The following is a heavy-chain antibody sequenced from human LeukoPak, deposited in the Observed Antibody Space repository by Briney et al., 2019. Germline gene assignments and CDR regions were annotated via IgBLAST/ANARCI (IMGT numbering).Heavy chain of an antibody. CDR1: GFALGAM. J-gene: IGHJ4*02. CDR2: IGDSGGST. CDR3: AKYRGFGDSYDS. V-gene: IGHV3-23*01. Sequence: GGSLRLSCAASGFALGAMSWLRQAPGKGLEWVSTIGDSGGSTYYADSVKGRFTISRDNSKNTLYLQMNSLRAEDSAVYYCAKYRGFGDSYDSWGQGTLVTVSS. D-gene: IGHD3-10*01.